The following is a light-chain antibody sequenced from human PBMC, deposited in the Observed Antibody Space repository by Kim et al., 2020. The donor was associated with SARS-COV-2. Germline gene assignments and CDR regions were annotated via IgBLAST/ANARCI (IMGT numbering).Light chain of an antibody. CDR3: CSYAGSSTWV. CDR1: SSDVGSYNP. J-gene: IGLJ3*02. CDR2: EVS. V-gene: IGLV2-23*02. Sequence: QSALTQPASVSGSPGQSITISCTGTSSDVGSYNPVSWYQQHPGKAPKLMIYEVSKRPSGVSNRFSGSKSGNTASLTISGLQAEDEADYYCCSYAGSSTWVFGGGTQLTVL.